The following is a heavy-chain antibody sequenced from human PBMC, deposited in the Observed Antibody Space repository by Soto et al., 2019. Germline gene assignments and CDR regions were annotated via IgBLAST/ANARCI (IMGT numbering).Heavy chain of an antibody. CDR1: GGSFSGYY. V-gene: IGHV4-34*01. CDR2: INHSGST. CDR3: GRPGYVDY. J-gene: IGHJ4*02. D-gene: IGHD2-2*01. Sequence: QVQLQQWGAGLLKPSETLSLTCAVYGGSFSGYYWSWIRQPPGKGLEWIGEINHSGSTKYNPSLKSRVTMSLDTSSQQFSLTMSSVTAADTAVYSCGRPGYVDYWGPGTLVTVSS.